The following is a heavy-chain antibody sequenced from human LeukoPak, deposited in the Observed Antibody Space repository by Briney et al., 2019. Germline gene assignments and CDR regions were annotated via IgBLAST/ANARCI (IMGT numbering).Heavy chain of an antibody. D-gene: IGHD4-17*01. J-gene: IGHJ4*02. CDR3: ARTVNTDWADY. CDR1: GYSFTSYW. V-gene: IGHV5-51*01. Sequence: GESLKVSCKGSGYSFTSYWIGWVRQLPGKGLEWMGIIYPGDSDTRYSPSFQGQVTISADKSISTAYLQWSSLKASDTAMYYCARTVNTDWADYWGQGTLVTVSS. CDR2: IYPGDSDT.